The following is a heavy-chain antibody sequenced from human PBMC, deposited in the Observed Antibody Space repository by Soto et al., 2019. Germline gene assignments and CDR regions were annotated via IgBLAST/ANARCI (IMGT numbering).Heavy chain of an antibody. J-gene: IGHJ4*02. Sequence: QVQLVESGGGVVQPGTSLRLACAASGFTLSNIGMQWVRQAPGKGLEWVAVISAGGKTKSYADSVKGRFTISRDNSKDTLFLQMNSLITEDTAVYYCAKESGGERYAAYFDLWGQGTLVTVSA. CDR3: AKESGGERYAAYFDL. CDR2: ISAGGKTK. CDR1: GFTLSNIG. D-gene: IGHD2-21*01. V-gene: IGHV3-30*18.